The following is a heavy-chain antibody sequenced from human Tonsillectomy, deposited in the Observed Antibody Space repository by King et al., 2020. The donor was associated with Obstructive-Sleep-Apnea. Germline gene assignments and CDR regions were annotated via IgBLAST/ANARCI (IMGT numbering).Heavy chain of an antibody. V-gene: IGHV1-46*01. CDR2: MDPSGGGT. J-gene: IGHJ6*02. CDR3: ARDHGRIGAGSGSWAGMDV. CDR1: GYTFTSHH. D-gene: IGHD3-10*01. Sequence: VQLVESGAEVKKPGASVRVSCKASGYTFTSHHIHWVRQAPGQGLEWMAIMDPSGGGTSHAQKFQGRLTMTRDTSTSTVYMELSSLRSEDTAVYYCARDHGRIGAGSGSWAGMDVWGQGTTVTVSS.